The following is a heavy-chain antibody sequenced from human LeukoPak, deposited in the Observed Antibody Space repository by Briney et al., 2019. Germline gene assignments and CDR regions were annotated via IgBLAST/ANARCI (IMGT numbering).Heavy chain of an antibody. CDR2: IYYSGST. Sequence: PSETLSLTSTVSGGSSSSYYWSWIRQPPGKGLEGIGYIYYSGSTNYNPSLKSRITISVDTSKNQFSLKLGSVTAADTAVYYCARGDDSSGYYLSGAFDIWGQGTMVTVSS. D-gene: IGHD3-22*01. J-gene: IGHJ3*02. CDR1: GGSSSSYY. CDR3: ARGDDSSGYYLSGAFDI. V-gene: IGHV4-59*01.